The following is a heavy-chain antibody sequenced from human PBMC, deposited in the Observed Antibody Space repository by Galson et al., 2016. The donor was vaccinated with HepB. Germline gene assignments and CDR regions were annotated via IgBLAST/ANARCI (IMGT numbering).Heavy chain of an antibody. CDR1: GFTFSSYG. J-gene: IGHJ6*02. CDR2: IWYDGSNK. V-gene: IGHV3-33*01. CDR3: ARGSNYFDYYYYGMDV. D-gene: IGHD4-11*01. Sequence: SLRLSCAASGFTFSSYGMHWVRQAPGKGLEWVAVIWYDGSNKYYADSVKGRFTISRDNSKNTLYLQMNSLRVEDTAVYYCARGSNYFDYYYYGMDVWGQGTTVTVSS.